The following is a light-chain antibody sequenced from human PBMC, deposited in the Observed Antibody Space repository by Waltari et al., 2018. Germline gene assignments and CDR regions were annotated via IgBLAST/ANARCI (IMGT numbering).Light chain of an antibody. V-gene: IGKV4-1*01. CDR1: QSILFTSNNKNY. CDR3: QQYYSTPYT. J-gene: IGKJ2*01. CDR2: WAS. Sequence: DLMMTQSPDSLAVSLGERATINCKSSQSILFTSNNKNYLAWYQQRPGQPPKLLIYWASTRESGVPDRFSGSGSGTDFTLTISSLQTEDVAVYYCQQYYSTPYTFGQGTKLEI.